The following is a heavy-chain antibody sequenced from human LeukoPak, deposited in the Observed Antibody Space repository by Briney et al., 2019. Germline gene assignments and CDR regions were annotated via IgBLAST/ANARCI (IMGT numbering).Heavy chain of an antibody. D-gene: IGHD6-13*01. CDR2: ISSSGSTI. V-gene: IGHV3-11*01. J-gene: IGHJ6*02. CDR1: GFTFSDYY. Sequence: PGGSLKLSCAASGFTFSDYYMSWIRQAPGKGLEWVSYISSSGSTIYYADSVKGRFTISRDNAKNSLYLQMNSLRAEDTAVYYCARAIAAAGIGYYGMDVWGQGTTVTVSS. CDR3: ARAIAAAGIGYYGMDV.